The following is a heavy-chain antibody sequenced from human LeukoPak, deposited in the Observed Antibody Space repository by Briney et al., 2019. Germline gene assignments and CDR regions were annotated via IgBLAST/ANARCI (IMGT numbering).Heavy chain of an antibody. D-gene: IGHD3-9*01. CDR1: GGSISSGSYY. Sequence: SSQTLSLTCTVSGGSISSGSYYWSWLRQPAGKGLEWIGRIYTSGSTNYNPSLKSRVTISVDTSKNQFSLKLSSVTAADTAVYYCARDRYDTLDYWGQGTLVTVSS. CDR2: IYTSGST. CDR3: ARDRYDTLDY. V-gene: IGHV4-61*02. J-gene: IGHJ4*02.